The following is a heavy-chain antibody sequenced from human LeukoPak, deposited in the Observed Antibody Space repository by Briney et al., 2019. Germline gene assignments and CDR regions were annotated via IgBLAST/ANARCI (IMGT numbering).Heavy chain of an antibody. D-gene: IGHD3-22*01. V-gene: IGHV3-30*01. CDR2: ISYDGSNK. CDR1: GFTFSSYA. J-gene: IGHJ4*02. CDR3: ARDTASSGYYYSDY. Sequence: PGGSLRLSCAASGFTFSSYAMHWVRQAPGKGLEWVAVISYDGSNKYYADSVKGRFTISRDNSKNTLYLQMNSLRAEDTAVYYCARDTASSGYYYSDYWGQGTLVTVSS.